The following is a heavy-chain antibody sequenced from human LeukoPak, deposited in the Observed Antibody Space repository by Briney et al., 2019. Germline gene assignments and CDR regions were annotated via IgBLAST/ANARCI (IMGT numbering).Heavy chain of an antibody. D-gene: IGHD3-22*01. Sequence: AASVKVSCKASGYTFTSYYMHWVRQAPGQGLEWMGIINPSGGSTSYAQKFQGRVTMTRDTSTSTVYMELSSLRSEDTAVYYCAKAPRYYDSSGYPVYYFDYWGQGTLVTVSS. V-gene: IGHV1-46*01. CDR1: GYTFTSYY. CDR3: AKAPRYYDSSGYPVYYFDY. J-gene: IGHJ4*02. CDR2: INPSGGST.